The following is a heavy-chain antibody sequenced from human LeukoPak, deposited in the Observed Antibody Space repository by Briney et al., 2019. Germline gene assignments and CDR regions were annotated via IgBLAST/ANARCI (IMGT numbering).Heavy chain of an antibody. V-gene: IGHV3-23*01. CDR1: GFTFSSYG. Sequence: GGSLRLSCAASGFTFSSYGMSWVRQAPGKGLEWVSAISGSGGSTYYADSVKGRFTISRDNSKNTLYLQMNSLRAEDTAVYYCAKVGPYSSGWYYFDYWGQGTLVSVSS. CDR3: AKVGPYSSGWYYFDY. J-gene: IGHJ4*02. CDR2: ISGSGGST. D-gene: IGHD6-19*01.